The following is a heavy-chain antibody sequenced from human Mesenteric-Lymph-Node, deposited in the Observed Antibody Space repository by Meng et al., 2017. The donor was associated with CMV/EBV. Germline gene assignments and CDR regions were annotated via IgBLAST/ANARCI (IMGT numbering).Heavy chain of an antibody. CDR1: GVSISSSY. CDR3: ARGPLEYSSSSRHFDY. D-gene: IGHD6-6*01. CDR2: IYYSGST. Sequence: GSLRLSCTVSGVSISSSYWSWIRQPPEKGLEWIAYIYYSGSTNYNPSLKSRLTISIDTSKNQFSLKLSSVTAADTAVYYCARGPLEYSSSSRHFDYWGQGTLVTVSS. V-gene: IGHV4-59*12. J-gene: IGHJ4*02.